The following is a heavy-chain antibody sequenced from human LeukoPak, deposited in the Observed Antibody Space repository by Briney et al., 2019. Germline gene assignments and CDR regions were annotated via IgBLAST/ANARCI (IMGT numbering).Heavy chain of an antibody. CDR1: GFTIITQD. D-gene: IGHD1-26*01. Sequence: GGSLRLSCAASGFTIITQDMNWVRQAPGKGLEWVSAISGSGTTYYADSVRGRFTISRDNSKNTLYLQMSSLRAEDTAIYYCARTIAVGATFVDYWGQATLVTVSS. V-gene: IGHV3-23*01. J-gene: IGHJ4*02. CDR2: ISGSGTT. CDR3: ARTIAVGATFVDY.